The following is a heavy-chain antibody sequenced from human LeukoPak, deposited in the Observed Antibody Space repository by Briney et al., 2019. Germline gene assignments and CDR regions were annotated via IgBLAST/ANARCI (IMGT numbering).Heavy chain of an antibody. J-gene: IGHJ4*02. CDR3: ASNMVRGVAYYFDY. D-gene: IGHD3-10*01. CDR1: GFTFSSYG. Sequence: GRSLRLSCAASGFTFSSYGTHWVRQAPGKGLEWVAVIWYDGSNKYYADSVKGRFTISRDNSKNTLYLQMNSLRAEDTAVYYCASNMVRGVAYYFDYWGQGTLVTVSS. V-gene: IGHV3-33*01. CDR2: IWYDGSNK.